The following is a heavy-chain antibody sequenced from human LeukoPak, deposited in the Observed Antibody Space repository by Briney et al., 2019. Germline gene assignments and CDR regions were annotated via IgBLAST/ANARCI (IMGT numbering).Heavy chain of an antibody. V-gene: IGHV1-2*02. CDR3: ARSWAYYYGSGSYYHNWFDP. CDR1: GYTFTSYY. D-gene: IGHD3-10*01. J-gene: IGHJ5*02. CDR2: INPNSGGT. Sequence: ASVKVSCKASGYTFTSYYMHWVRQAPGQGLEWMGWINPNSGGTNYAQKFQGRVTMTRDTSISTAYMELSRLRSDDTAVYYCARSWAYYYGSGSYYHNWFDPWGQGTLVTVSS.